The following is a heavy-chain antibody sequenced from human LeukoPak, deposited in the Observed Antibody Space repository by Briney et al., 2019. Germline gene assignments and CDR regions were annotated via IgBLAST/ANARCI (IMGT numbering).Heavy chain of an antibody. CDR2: IYTSGST. D-gene: IGHD1-1*01. Sequence: SETLSLTCTVSGGSISSYYWSWIRQPAGKGLEWIGRIYTSGSTNYNPSLKSRVTMSVDTSKNQFSLKLSSVTAADTAVYYCARSVQLAPPTVNWFDHWGQGTLVTVSS. CDR3: ARSVQLAPPTVNWFDH. CDR1: GGSISSYY. V-gene: IGHV4-4*07. J-gene: IGHJ5*02.